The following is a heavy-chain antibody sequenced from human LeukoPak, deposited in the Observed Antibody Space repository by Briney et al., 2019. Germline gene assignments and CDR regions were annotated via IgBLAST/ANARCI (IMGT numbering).Heavy chain of an antibody. CDR1: GFTVSSNY. CDR3: ARDLRGAFDY. J-gene: IGHJ4*02. Sequence: GGSLRLSCVASGFTVSSNYMSWVRQAPGKGLEWVSVIYSGGSTYYADSVKGRFTISRDNSKNTLCLQMNSLRAEDTAVYYCARDLRGAFDYWGQGTLVTVSS. V-gene: IGHV3-53*01. CDR2: IYSGGST. D-gene: IGHD3-16*01.